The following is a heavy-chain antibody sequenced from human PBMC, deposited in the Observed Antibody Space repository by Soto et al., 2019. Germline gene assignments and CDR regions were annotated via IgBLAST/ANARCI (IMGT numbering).Heavy chain of an antibody. D-gene: IGHD2-15*01. V-gene: IGHV3-23*01. CDR1: GFTFSNYA. CDR2: ISGRGGNT. CDR3: AKAGCSGGTCYLYYFDS. Sequence: EMQLLESGGGLVQPGGSLKLSCAASGFTFSNYAMSWVRQAPGKGLEWVSTISGRGGNTYYADSVKGRFTISRDNSRNTLYLQMDSLRVEASAVYSCAKAGCSGGTCYLYYFDSWGQGALVTVSS. J-gene: IGHJ4*02.